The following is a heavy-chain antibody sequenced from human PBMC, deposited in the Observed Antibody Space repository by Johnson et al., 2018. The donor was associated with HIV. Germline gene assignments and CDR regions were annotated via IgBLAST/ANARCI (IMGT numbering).Heavy chain of an antibody. V-gene: IGHV3-11*04. D-gene: IGHD1-26*01. CDR2: ISSGGSSI. Sequence: VQLVESGGDLVKPGGSLRVSCLASGFVFSDSHMSWIRQAPGKGLEWISYISSGGSSIYYADSVRGRFTISRDNAKKSLFLQLSRLRAGDTGVYYCARADEWELVGRGYAFDIWGQGTMVTVSS. CDR1: GFVFSDSH. CDR3: ARADEWELVGRGYAFDI. J-gene: IGHJ3*02.